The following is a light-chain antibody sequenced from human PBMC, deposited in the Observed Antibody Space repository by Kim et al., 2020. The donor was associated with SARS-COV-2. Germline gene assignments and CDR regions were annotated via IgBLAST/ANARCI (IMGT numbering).Light chain of an antibody. CDR3: QSFDSSLSAVV. V-gene: IGLV1-40*01. Sequence: QLVLTQPPSVSGAPGQRVTISCTGSSSNIGAGYDVHWYQQLPGTAPKLLIYVNTKRPSGVPDRFSGSKSGTSASLAITGLQAEDEADFYCQSFDSSLSAVVFGGGTQLTVL. J-gene: IGLJ2*01. CDR1: SSNIGAGYD. CDR2: VNT.